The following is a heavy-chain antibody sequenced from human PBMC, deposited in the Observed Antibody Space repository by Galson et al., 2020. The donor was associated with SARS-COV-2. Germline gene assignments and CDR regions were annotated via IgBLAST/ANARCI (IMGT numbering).Heavy chain of an antibody. CDR2: ISYDGSNK. D-gene: IGHD1-26*01. Sequence: GGSLRLSCAASGFTFSSYGMHWVRKAPGKGLEWVAVISYDGSNKYYADSVKGRFTISRDNSKNTLYLQLNSLRAEDTAFYYCARPRAGWDYYFYYGMDVWGQGTTVTVSS. V-gene: IGHV3-30*19. CDR1: GFTFSSYG. CDR3: ARPRAGWDYYFYYGMDV. J-gene: IGHJ6*02.